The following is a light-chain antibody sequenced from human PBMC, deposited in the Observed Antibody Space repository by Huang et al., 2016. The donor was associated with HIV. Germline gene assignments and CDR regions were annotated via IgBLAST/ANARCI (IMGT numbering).Light chain of an antibody. V-gene: IGKV3-11*01. J-gene: IGKJ4*01. Sequence: EIVLTQSPATLSLSPGERATLSCRASQSVNTVLAWYQQKPGQAPRLLIYYAANRATGIPARFSGSGSGTDFTLTISSLEPEDFAVYYCQQRSNRPLTFGGGTKVEIK. CDR3: QQRSNRPLT. CDR1: QSVNTV. CDR2: YAA.